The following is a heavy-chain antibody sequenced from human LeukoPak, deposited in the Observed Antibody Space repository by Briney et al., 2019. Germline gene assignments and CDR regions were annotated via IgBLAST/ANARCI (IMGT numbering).Heavy chain of an antibody. V-gene: IGHV4-39*07. Sequence: SETLSLTCSVSGGSISLSYYYWGWIRQPPGKALEWIGSVYYSGTTSYNPSLKSRVTISVDMSKNHFSLRLSSVTAADTAMYYCARVSSSWYQDWYFDLWGRGTLVTVSS. CDR3: ARVSSSWYQDWYFDL. J-gene: IGHJ2*01. D-gene: IGHD6-13*01. CDR1: GGSISLSYYY. CDR2: VYYSGTT.